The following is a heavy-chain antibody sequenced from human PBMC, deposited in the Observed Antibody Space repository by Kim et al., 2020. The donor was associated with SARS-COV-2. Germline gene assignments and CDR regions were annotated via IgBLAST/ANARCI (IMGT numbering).Heavy chain of an antibody. V-gene: IGHV3-23*01. CDR3: AKGTRGYSYGLSN. J-gene: IGHJ4*02. D-gene: IGHD5-18*01. Sequence: YADSLKGRFTISRDNSKNTLYLQMNSLRAEDTAVYYCAKGTRGYSYGLSNWGQGTLVTVSS.